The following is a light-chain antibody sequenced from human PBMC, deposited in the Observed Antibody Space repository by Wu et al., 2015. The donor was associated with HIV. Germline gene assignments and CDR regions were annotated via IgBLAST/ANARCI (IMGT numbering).Light chain of an antibody. V-gene: IGKV3-20*01. CDR1: QSVSSSY. CDR2: GAS. Sequence: EIVLTQSPGTLSLSPGERATLSCRASQSVSSSYLAWYQQKPGQAPRLLIYGASSRATGIPDRFSGSGSGTDFTLTISGLEPEDFAVYYCHQYGSSPLTFGGGTKVEIK. J-gene: IGKJ4*01. CDR3: HQYGSSPLT.